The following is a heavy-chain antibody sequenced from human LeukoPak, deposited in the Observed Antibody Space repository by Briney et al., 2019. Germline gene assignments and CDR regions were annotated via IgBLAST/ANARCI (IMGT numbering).Heavy chain of an antibody. V-gene: IGHV3-9*01. Sequence: GGSLRLSCAGSGFIFNNYAMHWVRQPPGKGLEWVSGISWNSGSIDYADSVKGRFTVSRDNAKNTLYLQVNNLRAEDTAVYYCARGPNSNWSGLDFWGQGTLLTVSS. CDR3: ARGPNSNWSGLDF. J-gene: IGHJ4*02. D-gene: IGHD6-6*01. CDR2: ISWNSGSI. CDR1: GFIFNNYA.